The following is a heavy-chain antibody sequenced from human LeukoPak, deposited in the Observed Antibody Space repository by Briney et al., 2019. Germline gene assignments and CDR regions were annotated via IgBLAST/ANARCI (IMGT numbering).Heavy chain of an antibody. D-gene: IGHD6-13*01. V-gene: IGHV3-9*01. CDR2: ISWNSGSI. Sequence: PGRSLRLSCAASGFTFDDYAMHWVRQAPGKGLEWVSGISWNSGSIGYADSVKGRFTISRDNAKNSLYLQMNSLRAEDTAVYYCAKGFWYNFDYWGQGTLVTVSS. J-gene: IGHJ4*02. CDR1: GFTFDDYA. CDR3: AKGFWYNFDY.